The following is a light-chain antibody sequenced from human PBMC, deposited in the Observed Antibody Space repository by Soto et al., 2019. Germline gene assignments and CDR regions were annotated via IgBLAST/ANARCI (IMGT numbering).Light chain of an antibody. J-gene: IGKJ5*01. CDR1: QDIRNS. CDR3: QKYNTVPAT. Sequence: DIQMTQSPSSLSASVGDRVTITCRASQDIRNSLAWYQQKPGTVPKLLIYSASTLQSGVPSRFSGSGSGADFTLTISSLQTDDVATYYCQKYNTVPATFGQGTRLDIK. CDR2: SAS. V-gene: IGKV1-27*01.